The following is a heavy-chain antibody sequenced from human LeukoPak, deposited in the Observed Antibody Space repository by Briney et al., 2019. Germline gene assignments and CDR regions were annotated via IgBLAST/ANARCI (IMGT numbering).Heavy chain of an antibody. J-gene: IGHJ4*02. CDR1: GFTFSTYS. CDR3: AVYYYGSGSYAD. D-gene: IGHD3-10*01. Sequence: GGSLRLSCAASGFTFSTYSMNWVRQARGKGLEWVSSISSSGSYIYYADSVKGRFTISRDNAKNSLYLQMNSLRAEDTAVYYCAVYYYGSGSYADWGQGTLVTVSS. V-gene: IGHV3-21*01. CDR2: ISSSGSYI.